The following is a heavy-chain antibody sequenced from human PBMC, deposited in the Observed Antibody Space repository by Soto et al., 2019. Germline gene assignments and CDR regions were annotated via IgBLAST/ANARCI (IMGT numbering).Heavy chain of an antibody. J-gene: IGHJ6*02. D-gene: IGHD2-2*02. CDR3: ARVRVVVVPAAIDHYYGMDV. CDR2: IIPILGIA. CDR1: GGTFSSYT. V-gene: IGHV1-69*02. Sequence: QVQLVQSGAEVKKPGSSVKVSCKASGGTFSSYTISWVRQAPGQGLEWMGRIIPILGIANYAEKFQGRVTITADKSTSKAYMELSSLRSEDTAVYYGARVRVVVVPAAIDHYYGMDVWGQGTTVTVSS.